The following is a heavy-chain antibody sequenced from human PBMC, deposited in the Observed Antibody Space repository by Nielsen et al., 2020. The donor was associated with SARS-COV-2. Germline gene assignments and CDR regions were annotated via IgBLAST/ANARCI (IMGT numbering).Heavy chain of an antibody. V-gene: IGHV3-53*01. CDR1: GFPVSSRY. Sequence: GESLKISCAASGFPVSSRYMSWVRQAPGKGLEWVSVIYSGGSTFYADSVKGRFTFSRDNSKNTLYLQMNSLRAEDTAVYYCARSRYNWNSQVDYWGQGTLVTVSS. J-gene: IGHJ4*02. CDR2: IYSGGST. CDR3: ARSRYNWNSQVDY. D-gene: IGHD1-20*01.